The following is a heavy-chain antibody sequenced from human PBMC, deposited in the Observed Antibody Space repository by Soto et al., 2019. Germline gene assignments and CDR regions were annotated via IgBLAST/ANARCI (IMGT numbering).Heavy chain of an antibody. CDR2: TNSDGTTT. Sequence: EVQLVESGGGLVQPGGSLRLSCAASGFTFNNFWMYWVRQTPEKGLLWVSGTNSDGTTTIYAVSVKGRFTISRDNAKNTLYLQMNSLTVEDTAIYYCVRDIRWGQGTLVTVSS. J-gene: IGHJ4*02. CDR1: GFTFNNFW. CDR3: VRDIR. V-gene: IGHV3-74*01.